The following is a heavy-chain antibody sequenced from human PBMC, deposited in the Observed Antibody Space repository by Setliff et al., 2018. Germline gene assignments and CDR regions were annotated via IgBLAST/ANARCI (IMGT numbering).Heavy chain of an antibody. J-gene: IGHJ6*01. CDR1: GFEFTTFG. CDR3: VRSSAPQVVLAAGFDF. V-gene: IGHV1-18*01. Sequence: GASVKVSCKTSGFEFTTFGFSWVRQAPGQGLEWLGSISPYSGNTNYPQWLQDRVTMTLDTSATTVYMELQSLRSDDTAVYYCVRSSAPQVVLAAGFDFWGQGTTVTVSS. D-gene: IGHD6-19*01. CDR2: ISPYSGNT.